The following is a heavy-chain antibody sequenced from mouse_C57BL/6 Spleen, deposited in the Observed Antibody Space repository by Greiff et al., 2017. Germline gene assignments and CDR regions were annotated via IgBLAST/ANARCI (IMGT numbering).Heavy chain of an antibody. D-gene: IGHD2-4*01. Sequence: EVKLVESGEGLVKPGGSLKLSCAASGFTFSSYAMSWVRQTPEKRLEWVAYISSGGDYIYYADTVKGRFTISRDNARNTLYLQMSSLKSEDTAMYYCTSLFYDYDEDWFAYWGQGTLVTVSA. CDR2: ISSGGDYI. CDR3: TSLFYDYDEDWFAY. J-gene: IGHJ3*01. V-gene: IGHV5-9-1*02. CDR1: GFTFSSYA.